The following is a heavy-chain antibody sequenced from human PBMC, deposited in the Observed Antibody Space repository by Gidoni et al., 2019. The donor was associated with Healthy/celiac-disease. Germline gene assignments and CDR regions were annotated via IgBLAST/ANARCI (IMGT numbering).Heavy chain of an antibody. Sequence: QVQLQESGPGLVKPSQTLSLTCTVSGDSISSGGYYWSWIRQHPGKGLEWIGYIYYSGSTYYNPSLKSRITISVDTSKNQFSLKLSSVTAADTAVYYCARSTRAGYYGVNYFDYWGQGTLVTVSS. CDR3: ARSTRAGYYGVNYFDY. CDR2: IYYSGST. D-gene: IGHD3-10*01. CDR1: GDSISSGGYY. J-gene: IGHJ4*02. V-gene: IGHV4-31*03.